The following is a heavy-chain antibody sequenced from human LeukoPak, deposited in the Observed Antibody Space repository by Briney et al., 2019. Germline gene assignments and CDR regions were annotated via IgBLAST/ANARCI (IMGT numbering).Heavy chain of an antibody. V-gene: IGHV1-2*02. Sequence: ASVKVPCKASGYTFTGYYMHWVRQAPGQGLEWMGWINPNSGGTNYAQKFQGRVTMTRDTSISTAYMELSRLRSDDTAVYYCASVYYYGSGSDYWGQGTLATVSS. CDR2: INPNSGGT. CDR1: GYTFTGYY. D-gene: IGHD3-10*01. J-gene: IGHJ4*02. CDR3: ASVYYYGSGSDY.